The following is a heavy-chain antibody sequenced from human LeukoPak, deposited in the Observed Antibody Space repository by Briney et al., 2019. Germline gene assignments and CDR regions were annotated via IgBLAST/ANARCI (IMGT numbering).Heavy chain of an antibody. Sequence: GETLRLSCAASGFTFSSHGMNWVRQAPGKWLEWVSGISGSGGNTYYADSVKGRFTISRDNSKNTLYLQMNSLRAEDTAVYYCARDNSVGDTAWWFDPWGQGTLVTVSS. CDR1: GFTFSSHG. J-gene: IGHJ5*02. CDR2: ISGSGGNT. D-gene: IGHD1-26*01. V-gene: IGHV3-23*01. CDR3: ARDNSVGDTAWWFDP.